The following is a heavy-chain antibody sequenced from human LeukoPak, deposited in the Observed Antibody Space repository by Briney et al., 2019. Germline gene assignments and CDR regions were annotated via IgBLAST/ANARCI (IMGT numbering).Heavy chain of an antibody. CDR1: GFTFSSYW. CDR3: AREDSEYCSSTSCPNYYYYGMDV. J-gene: IGHJ6*02. Sequence: GGSLRLSCAASGFTFSSYWMYWVRQAPGKGLVWVSRINSDGSSTSYADSVKGRFTISRDNAKNTLYLQMNSLRAEDTAVYYCAREDSEYCSSTSCPNYYYYGMDVWGQGTTVTVSS. D-gene: IGHD2-2*01. CDR2: INSDGSST. V-gene: IGHV3-74*01.